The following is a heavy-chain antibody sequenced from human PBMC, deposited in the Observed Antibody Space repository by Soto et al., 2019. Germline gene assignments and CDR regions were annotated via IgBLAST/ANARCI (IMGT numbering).Heavy chain of an antibody. CDR1: GYTFTSYD. D-gene: IGHD3-10*01. CDR2: MNPNSGNT. V-gene: IGHV1-8*01. CDR3: ARGGVFFFAAPTNPYDY. Sequence: ASVKVSCKASGYTFTSYDINWVRQATGQGLEWMGWMNPNSGNTGYAQKFQGRVTMTRNTSISTAYMELSSLRTEDTAVYYCARGGVFFFAAPTNPYDYWGQGTLVTVSS. J-gene: IGHJ4*02.